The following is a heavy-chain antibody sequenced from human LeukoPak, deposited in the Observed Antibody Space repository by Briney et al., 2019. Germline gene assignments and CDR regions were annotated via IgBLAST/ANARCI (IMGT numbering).Heavy chain of an antibody. D-gene: IGHD2-8*02. CDR2: ISYDGSNK. Sequence: GSLRLSCAASGFTFSSYAMHWVRHAPGKGLEWVAVISYDGSNKYYADSVKGRFTISRDNSKNTLYLQMNSLRAEDTAMYYCARPPGPMGYWGQGTLVTVSS. V-gene: IGHV3-30-3*01. CDR3: ARPPGPMGY. CDR1: GFTFSSYA. J-gene: IGHJ4*02.